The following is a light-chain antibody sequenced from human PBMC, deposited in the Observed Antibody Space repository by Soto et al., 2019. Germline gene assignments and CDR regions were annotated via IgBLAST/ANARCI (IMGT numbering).Light chain of an antibody. V-gene: IGKV3-20*01. CDR3: QQYSSSPVT. Sequence: EIVLTQSPGTLSLSPGERATLACRASQSVSSSYLAWYQQKPGQAPRLLIYGASSRATGIPDRFSGSGTVSDFTLSISRLEAEDFALYFCQQYSSSPVTFGQGTQLEIK. CDR1: QSVSSSY. J-gene: IGKJ5*01. CDR2: GAS.